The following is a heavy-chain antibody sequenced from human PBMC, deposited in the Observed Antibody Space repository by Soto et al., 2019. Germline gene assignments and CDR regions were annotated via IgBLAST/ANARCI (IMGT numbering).Heavy chain of an antibody. J-gene: IGHJ6*02. CDR1: GGSISSSSYY. V-gene: IGHV4-39*01. CDR2: IYYSGST. D-gene: IGHD2-2*01. CDR3: ARRGPDCSSTSCQGGAHYYYGMDV. Sequence: SETLSLTCTVSGGSISSSSYYWGWIRQPPGKGLEWIGSIYYSGSTYYNPSLKSRVTISVDTSKNQFSLKLSSVTAADTAVYYCARRGPDCSSTSCQGGAHYYYGMDVWGQGTTVTVSS.